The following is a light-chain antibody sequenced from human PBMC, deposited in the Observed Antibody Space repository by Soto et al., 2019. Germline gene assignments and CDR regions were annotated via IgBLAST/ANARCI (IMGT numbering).Light chain of an antibody. CDR2: DAS. CDR1: QSISNSY. V-gene: IGKV3-20*01. Sequence: EIVLTQSPGTLSLSPGERATLSCRASQSISNSYLAWYQQRPGQAPRLLIYDASSRATGIPDRFSGSGAATDFTLTISRLEPEDFAVYHCQQYSNSPWTFGHGTKVEIK. J-gene: IGKJ1*01. CDR3: QQYSNSPWT.